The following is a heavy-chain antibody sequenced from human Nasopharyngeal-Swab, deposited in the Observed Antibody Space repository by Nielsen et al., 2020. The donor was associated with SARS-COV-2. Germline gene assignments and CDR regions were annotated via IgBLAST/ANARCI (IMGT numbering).Heavy chain of an antibody. D-gene: IGHD3-22*01. CDR2: INHSGST. Sequence: SETLSLTCAVYGGSFSGYYWSWIRQPPGKGLEWIGEINHSGSTNYNPSLKSRVTISVDTSKNQFSLKLSSVTAADTAAYYCARVGDSSGYYDFDYWGQGTLVTVSS. J-gene: IGHJ4*02. V-gene: IGHV4-34*01. CDR3: ARVGDSSGYYDFDY. CDR1: GGSFSGYY.